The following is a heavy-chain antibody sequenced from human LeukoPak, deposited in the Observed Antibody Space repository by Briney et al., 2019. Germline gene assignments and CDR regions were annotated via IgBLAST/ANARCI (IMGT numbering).Heavy chain of an antibody. Sequence: GGSLRLSCAASGFTFSSYVMSWVRQAPGKGLEWVSHISAGGGTTYYADSVKGRFTISRDNSKNTLYLQMNSLRAEDTAVYYCAKDRAAYSGARGFDYWGQGTLVTVSS. D-gene: IGHD5-12*01. J-gene: IGHJ4*02. V-gene: IGHV3-23*01. CDR3: AKDRAAYSGARGFDY. CDR1: GFTFSSYV. CDR2: ISAGGGTT.